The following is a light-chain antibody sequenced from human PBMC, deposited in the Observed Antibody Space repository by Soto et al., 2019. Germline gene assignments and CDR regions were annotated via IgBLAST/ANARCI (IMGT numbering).Light chain of an antibody. J-gene: IGLJ3*02. V-gene: IGLV2-14*01. CDR1: SSDIGGHNY. Sequence: QSALTQPASVSGSPGQSITISCTGTSSDIGGHNYGSWYQHHPGKAPKVIIYEVSDRPSGISDRFSGSTSGNTASLTISGLQAEDEADYYCSSYTSSSTWVFGGGTKLTVL. CDR3: SSYTSSSTWV. CDR2: EVS.